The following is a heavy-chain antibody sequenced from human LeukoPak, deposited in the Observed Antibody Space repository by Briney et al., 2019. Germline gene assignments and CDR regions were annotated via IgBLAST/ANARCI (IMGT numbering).Heavy chain of an antibody. J-gene: IGHJ4*02. CDR3: ARVMAAASYYFDY. D-gene: IGHD2-15*01. V-gene: IGHV4-59*01. CDR1: GGSISSYY. Sequence: SEALSLTCTVSGGSISSYYWSWIRQPPGKGLEWIGYIYYSGSTNYNPSLKSRVTISVDTSKNQFSLKLSSVTAADTAVYYCARVMAAASYYFDYWGQGTLVTVSS. CDR2: IYYSGST.